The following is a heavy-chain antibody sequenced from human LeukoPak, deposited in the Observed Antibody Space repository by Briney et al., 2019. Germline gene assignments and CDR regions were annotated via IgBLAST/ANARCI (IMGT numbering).Heavy chain of an antibody. V-gene: IGHV3-23*01. CDR3: AKTYSSGWYRTGGAFDI. Sequence: PGGSLRLSCAAPGFTFSSYAMSWVRQAPGKGLEWVSAISGSGGSTYYADSVKGRFTISRDNSKNTLYLQMNSLRAEDTAVYYCAKTYSSGWYRTGGAFDIWGQGTMVTVSS. CDR1: GFTFSSYA. D-gene: IGHD6-19*01. J-gene: IGHJ3*02. CDR2: ISGSGGST.